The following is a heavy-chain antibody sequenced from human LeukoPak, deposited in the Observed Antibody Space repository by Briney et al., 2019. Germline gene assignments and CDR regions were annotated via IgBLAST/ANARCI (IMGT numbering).Heavy chain of an antibody. J-gene: IGHJ5*02. V-gene: IGHV1-46*01. CDR3: ARGGYDRAFDP. CDR2: INPSGGST. D-gene: IGHD5-12*01. CDR1: GYTFTSYY. Sequence: ASVKVSCKASGYTFTSYYMHWVRQAPGQGLEWMEIINPSGGSTNYAQKFQGRVTMTRDTSTSTVYMDLSSLRSEDTAVYYCARGGYDRAFDPWGQGTLVTVSS.